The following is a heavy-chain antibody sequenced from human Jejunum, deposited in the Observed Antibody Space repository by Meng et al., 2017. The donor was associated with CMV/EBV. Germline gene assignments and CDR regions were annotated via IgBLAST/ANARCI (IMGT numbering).Heavy chain of an antibody. CDR2: VIPILTSS. Sequence: FSIYVFGWVRQAPGQGLEWVGGVIPILTSSNYAQKFQGRVTIIADKSTTTVYMEVSSLKSEDTAIYYCASGTIFGVVTPYYYGLDVWGQGTTVTVSS. D-gene: IGHD3-3*01. CDR1: FSIYV. V-gene: IGHV1-69*06. CDR3: ASGTIFGVVTPYYYGLDV. J-gene: IGHJ6*02.